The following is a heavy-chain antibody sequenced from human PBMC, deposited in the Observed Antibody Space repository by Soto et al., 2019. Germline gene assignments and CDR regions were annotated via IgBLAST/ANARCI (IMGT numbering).Heavy chain of an antibody. CDR2: ISGSGGST. V-gene: IGHV3-23*01. Sequence: GGSLRLSCAASGFTFSSYAMSWVRQAPGKGLEWVSAISGSGGSTYYADSVKGRFTISRDNSKNTLYLQMNSLRAEDTAVYYCAKDPPIAAATPMSFDYWGQGTLVTVSS. D-gene: IGHD6-13*01. J-gene: IGHJ4*02. CDR1: GFTFSSYA. CDR3: AKDPPIAAATPMSFDY.